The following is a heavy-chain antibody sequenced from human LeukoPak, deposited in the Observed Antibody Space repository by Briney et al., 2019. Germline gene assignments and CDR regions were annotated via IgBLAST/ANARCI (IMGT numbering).Heavy chain of an antibody. CDR1: RFTFSSYS. V-gene: IGHV3-48*01. Sequence: PGGSLRLSCAASRFTFSSYSMNWVRQAPGKGLEWASYISSSSSTTYYADSVNGRFTISRDNSKNTLSLQMNSLRAADTAVYYCAKGGLRDGYSYASWGQGTLITVSS. D-gene: IGHD5-24*01. CDR3: AKGGLRDGYSYAS. J-gene: IGHJ5*02. CDR2: ISSSSSTT.